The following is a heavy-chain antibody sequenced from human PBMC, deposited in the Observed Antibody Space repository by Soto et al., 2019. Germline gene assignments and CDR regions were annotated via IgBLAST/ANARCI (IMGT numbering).Heavy chain of an antibody. D-gene: IGHD6-13*01. CDR1: GFTFSNYA. CDR3: VEGGLAAAGYYFYGLDV. J-gene: IGHJ6*02. CDR2: VSSSGGST. Sequence: GGSLRLSCAASGFTFSNYAMTWVRQAPGEGLEWVSSVSSSGGSTYYANSVKGRFTISRDNFGNTLELQMSSLRVEDTAIYYCVEGGLAAAGYYFYGLDVWGQGTTVTVSS. V-gene: IGHV3-23*01.